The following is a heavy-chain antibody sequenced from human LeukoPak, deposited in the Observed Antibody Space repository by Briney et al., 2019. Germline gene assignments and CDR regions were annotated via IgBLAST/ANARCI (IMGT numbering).Heavy chain of an antibody. CDR1: GGSISSYY. V-gene: IGHV4-59*12. Sequence: SETLSLTCTVSGGSISSYYWSWIRQPPGKGLEWIGSGYYSGSTYYNPSLKSRVTISVDKSKNQFSLKLSSVTAADTAVYYCARDRGSSSGENGYYFDYWGQGTLVTVSS. CDR3: ARDRGSSSGENGYYFDY. J-gene: IGHJ4*02. CDR2: GYYSGST. D-gene: IGHD6-13*01.